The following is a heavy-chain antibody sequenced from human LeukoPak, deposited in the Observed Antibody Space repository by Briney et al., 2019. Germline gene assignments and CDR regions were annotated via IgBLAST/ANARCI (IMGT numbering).Heavy chain of an antibody. Sequence: ASVKVSCKASGYTFTSYDINWVRQATGQGLEWMGWMNPNSGNTGYAQKFQGRVTMTRNTSISTAYMELSSLRSEDTAVYYCARGGNGYDADWFDPWAREPWSPSPQ. CDR1: GYTFTSYD. D-gene: IGHD5-12*01. CDR3: ARGGNGYDADWFDP. V-gene: IGHV1-8*01. J-gene: IGHJ5*02. CDR2: MNPNSGNT.